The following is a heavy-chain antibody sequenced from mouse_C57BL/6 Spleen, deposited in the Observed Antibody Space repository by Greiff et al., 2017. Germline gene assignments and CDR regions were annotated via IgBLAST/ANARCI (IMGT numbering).Heavy chain of an antibody. V-gene: IGHV1-80*01. Sequence: VQLQQSGAELVKPGASVKISCKASGYAFSSYWMNWVKQRPGKGLEWIGQIYPGAGDTNYNGKFKGKATLTADKSSSTAYMQLSSLTSEDSAVXFCARSHITTAGYFDVWGTGTTVTVSS. D-gene: IGHD1-1*01. CDR2: IYPGAGDT. J-gene: IGHJ1*03. CDR3: ARSHITTAGYFDV. CDR1: GYAFSSYW.